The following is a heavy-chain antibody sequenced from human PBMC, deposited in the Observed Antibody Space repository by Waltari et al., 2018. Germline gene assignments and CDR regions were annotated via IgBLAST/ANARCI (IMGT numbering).Heavy chain of an antibody. J-gene: IGHJ2*01. Sequence: QLQLQESGPGLVKPSETLSLTCTVSGGSISSSSYYWGWIRQPPGKGLEWIGSIYYSGSTYYNPSLKSRVTISVDTSKNQFSLKLSSVTAADTAVYYCAREDGAPGVVITYWYFDLWGRGTLVTVSS. CDR3: AREDGAPGVVITYWYFDL. CDR1: GGSISSSSYY. V-gene: IGHV4-39*07. D-gene: IGHD3-3*01. CDR2: IYYSGST.